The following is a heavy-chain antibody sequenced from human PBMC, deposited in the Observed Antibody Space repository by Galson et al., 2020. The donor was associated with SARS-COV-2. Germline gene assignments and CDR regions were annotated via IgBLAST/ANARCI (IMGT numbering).Heavy chain of an antibody. CDR1: GGSISSYY. V-gene: IGHV4-59*01. CDR2: IYYSGST. J-gene: IGHJ5*02. D-gene: IGHD3-3*01. CDR3: ARGKDTIFGVVIIPGWVGP. Sequence: SETLSLTCTVSGGSISSYYWSWIRQPPGKGLEWIGYIYYSGSTNYNPSLKSRVTISVDTSKNQFSLKLSSVTAADTAGYYCARGKDTIFGVVIIPGWVGPWGQGTLVTVSS.